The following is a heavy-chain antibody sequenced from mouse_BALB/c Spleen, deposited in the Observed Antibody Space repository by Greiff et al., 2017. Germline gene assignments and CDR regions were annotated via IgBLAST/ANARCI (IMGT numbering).Heavy chain of an antibody. D-gene: IGHD2-3*01. CDR1: GYSITSGYY. Sequence: EVKVEESGPGLVKPSQSLSLTCSVTGYSITSGYYWNWIRQFPGNKLEWMGYISYDGSNNYNPSLKNRISITRDTSKNQFFLKLNSVTTEDTATYYCARGDGYYPMFAYWGQGTLVTVSA. J-gene: IGHJ3*01. V-gene: IGHV3-6*02. CDR2: ISYDGSN. CDR3: ARGDGYYPMFAY.